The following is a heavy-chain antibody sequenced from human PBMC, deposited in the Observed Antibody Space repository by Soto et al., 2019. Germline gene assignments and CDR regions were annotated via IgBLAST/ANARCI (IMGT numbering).Heavy chain of an antibody. V-gene: IGHV1-69*11. CDR3: ARWPQPRYTADPYAVDV. CDR2: IVPSLDTT. Sequence: QVHLVQSGTEVKKPGSSVKVSCMAAGGTFSSSGFSWVRQAPGQGLEWMGMIVPSLDTTNYAQKFQARVTMTADEVTSTAYMELRSLRSEDTAVYYCARWPQPRYTADPYAVDVWGQGTRVIVSS. D-gene: IGHD3-16*02. J-gene: IGHJ6*02. CDR1: GGTFSSSG.